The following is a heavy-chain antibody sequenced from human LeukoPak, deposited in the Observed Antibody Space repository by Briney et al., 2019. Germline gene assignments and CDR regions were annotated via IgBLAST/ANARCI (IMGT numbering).Heavy chain of an antibody. CDR2: VSAYNGNT. CDR1: GYTFTSYG. J-gene: IGHJ5*02. D-gene: IGHD2-2*01. V-gene: IGHV1-18*01. CDR3: ANAAIVLVPAAIPTYNWFDP. Sequence: GASVKVSCKASGYTFTSYGISWVRQAPGQGLEWMGWVSAYNGNTNYAQKLQGRVTMTTDTSTSTAYMELRSLRSEDTAVYYCANAAIVLVPAAIPTYNWFDPWGQGTLVTVSS.